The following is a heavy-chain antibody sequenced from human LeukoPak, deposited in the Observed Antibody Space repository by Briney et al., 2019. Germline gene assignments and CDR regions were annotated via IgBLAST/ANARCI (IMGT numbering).Heavy chain of an antibody. Sequence: GGSLRLSCAASGFTFSSYAMSWVRQAPGKGLKWVSAISGSGGSTYYADSVKGRFTISRDNSKNTLYLQMNSLRAEDTAVYYCAKDLGSGWENWYFDLWGRGTLVTVSS. CDR1: GFTFSSYA. CDR3: AKDLGSGWENWYFDL. CDR2: ISGSGGST. J-gene: IGHJ2*01. V-gene: IGHV3-23*01. D-gene: IGHD6-19*01.